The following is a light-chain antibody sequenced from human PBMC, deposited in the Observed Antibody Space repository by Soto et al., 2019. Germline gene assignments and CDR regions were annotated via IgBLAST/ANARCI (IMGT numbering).Light chain of an antibody. V-gene: IGKV1-39*01. CDR2: AAS. Sequence: DIQMTQSPSSLSASVGDRVTITCRASQSINNCLNWYQQKPGKAPKLLIYAASSLQSGVPSRFIGSGSGTHFTLTISSLQPEDFETYYCQQGFNTPNTCGPGTKVDIK. J-gene: IGKJ3*01. CDR3: QQGFNTPNT. CDR1: QSINNC.